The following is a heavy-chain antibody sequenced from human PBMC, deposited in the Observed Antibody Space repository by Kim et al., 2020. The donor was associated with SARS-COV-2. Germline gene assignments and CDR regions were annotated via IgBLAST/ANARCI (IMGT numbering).Heavy chain of an antibody. V-gene: IGHV3-21*01. CDR1: GFTFSSYS. CDR3: ARGLFATGLRPYYFDY. CDR2: ISSSSSYI. J-gene: IGHJ4*02. D-gene: IGHD5-12*01. Sequence: GSLRLSCAASGFTFSSYSMNWVRQAPGKGLEWVSSISSSSSYIYYADSVKGRFTISRDNAKNSLYLQMNSLRAEDTAVYYCARGLFATGLRPYYFDYWGQGTLVTVSS.